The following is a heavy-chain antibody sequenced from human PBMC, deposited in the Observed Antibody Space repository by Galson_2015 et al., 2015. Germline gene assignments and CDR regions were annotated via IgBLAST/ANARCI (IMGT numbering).Heavy chain of an antibody. CDR2: IYYTGTT. CDR3: ARAGGGWLPSGKENWFDP. Sequence: ETLSLTCTVSGGSISNYSWSWIRQPPGRGLEWIGYIYYTGTTDYNPSLKSRVTMSVDTSKNQLSLRLSSVTAADTAVYYGARAGGGWLPSGKENWFDPWGQGTLVTVSS. CDR1: GGSISNYS. V-gene: IGHV4-59*01. D-gene: IGHD6-19*01. J-gene: IGHJ5*02.